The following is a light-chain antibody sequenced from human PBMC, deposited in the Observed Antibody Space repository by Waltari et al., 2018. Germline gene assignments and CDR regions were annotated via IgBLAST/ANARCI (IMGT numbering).Light chain of an antibody. CDR2: GAS. CDR3: QKYESLPAT. CDR1: QSVGRS. V-gene: IGKV3-20*01. J-gene: IGKJ1*01. Sequence: EIVLTQSPGTLSLSPGERATLSCRASQSVGRSLAWYQKKPGQAPRLLIYGASNRATGIPDRFSGSGFATDFSLTISRLEPEDFAVYYCQKYESLPATFGQGTKVEIK.